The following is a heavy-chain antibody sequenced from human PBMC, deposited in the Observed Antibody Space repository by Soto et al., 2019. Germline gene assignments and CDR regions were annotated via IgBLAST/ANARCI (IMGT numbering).Heavy chain of an antibody. D-gene: IGHD3-10*01. CDR3: AKDQEVRGVIVHFDY. V-gene: IGHV3-30*18. Sequence: VGSLRLSCAASGFTFSSYGMHWVRQAPGKGLEWVAVISYDGSNKYYADSVKGRFTISRDNSKNTLYLQMNSLRAEDTAVYYCAKDQEVRGVIVHFDYWGQGTLVTVSA. J-gene: IGHJ4*02. CDR2: ISYDGSNK. CDR1: GFTFSSYG.